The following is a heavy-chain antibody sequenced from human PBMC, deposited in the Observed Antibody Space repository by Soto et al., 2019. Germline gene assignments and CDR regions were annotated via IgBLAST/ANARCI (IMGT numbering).Heavy chain of an antibody. CDR3: ARIPATKYSYYYVMDV. V-gene: IGHV1-18*01. J-gene: IGHJ6*02. CDR1: GYSFSSYP. Sequence: GASVKVSCKASGYSFSSYPIIWVREAPGQGLEWMGWISTYNGDTKYAQKFQGRVTMTTDTSASTAYMELRSLRSDDTAVYYCARIPATKYSYYYVMDVWGQGTTVTVSS. CDR2: ISTYNGDT.